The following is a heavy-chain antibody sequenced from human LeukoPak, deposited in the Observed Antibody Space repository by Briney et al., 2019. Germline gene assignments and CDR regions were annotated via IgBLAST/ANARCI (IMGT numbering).Heavy chain of an antibody. CDR2: FIPILGIA. V-gene: IGHV1-69*04. J-gene: IGHJ4*02. CDR1: GGTFSSYA. Sequence: RASVKVSCKASGGTFSSYAISWVRQAPGQGLEWMGRFIPILGIANYAQKFQGRVTITADKSTSTAYMELSSLRSEDTAVYYCASTYDSSGYYQVYYFDYWGQGTLVTVSS. CDR3: ASTYDSSGYYQVYYFDY. D-gene: IGHD3-22*01.